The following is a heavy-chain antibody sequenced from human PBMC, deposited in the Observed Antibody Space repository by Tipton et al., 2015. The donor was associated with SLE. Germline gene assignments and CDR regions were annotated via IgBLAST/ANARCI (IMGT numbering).Heavy chain of an antibody. V-gene: IGHV3-74*01. J-gene: IGHJ4*02. Sequence: GSLRLSCAASGFPFRNYWMHWVRRVPGKGLMWVSHISGDETSVGYADSVKGRFTISRDNVKSTLSLQMNSLRAEDTAIYHCARDRGSGWYHFDLWGQGTLVTVSS. CDR3: ARDRGSGWYHFDL. CDR2: ISGDETSV. CDR1: GFPFRNYW. D-gene: IGHD6-19*01.